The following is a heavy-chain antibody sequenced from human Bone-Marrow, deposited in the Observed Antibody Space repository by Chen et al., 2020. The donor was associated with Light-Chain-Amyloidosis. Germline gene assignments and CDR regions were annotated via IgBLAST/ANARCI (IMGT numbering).Heavy chain of an antibody. CDR3: ASWLQNAFEL. V-gene: IGHV3-53*02. D-gene: IGHD5-12*01. J-gene: IGHJ4*02. CDR2: LYNTGTI. CDR1: GFFVNASY. Sequence: EVQVAETGGGLFQPGGSLRLSCIASGFFVNASYFSWVRQAPGKGLEWVSVLYNTGTIYYADSVRGRFTISGDRSKNMVHLQFNSLRVEDTATYYCASWLQNAFELWGQGTPVTVSS.